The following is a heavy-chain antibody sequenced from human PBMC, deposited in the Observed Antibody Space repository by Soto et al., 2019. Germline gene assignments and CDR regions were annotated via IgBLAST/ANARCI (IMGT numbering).Heavy chain of an antibody. Sequence: KASETLSLTCTVSGGSISSYYWSWIRQPPGKGLEWIGYIYYSGGTNYNPSLKSRVTISVDTSKNQFSLKLSSVTAADTAVYYCARGRYNWNPTDYWGQGTLVTVSS. CDR1: GGSISSYY. CDR2: IYYSGGT. CDR3: ARGRYNWNPTDY. D-gene: IGHD1-20*01. J-gene: IGHJ4*02. V-gene: IGHV4-59*01.